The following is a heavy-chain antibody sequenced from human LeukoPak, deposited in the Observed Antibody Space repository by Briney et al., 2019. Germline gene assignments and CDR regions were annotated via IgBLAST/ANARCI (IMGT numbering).Heavy chain of an antibody. D-gene: IGHD4-17*01. CDR1: GGTFSSYA. J-gene: IGHJ4*02. V-gene: IGHV1-69*04. Sequence: ASVKVSCKASGGTFSSYAISWVRQAPGQGLEWMGRIIPILGIANYAQKFQGRVTITADKSTSTAYMELSSLRSEDTAVYYCARDWGLGVTTYGFDYWGQGTLVTVSS. CDR3: ARDWGLGVTTYGFDY. CDR2: IIPILGIA.